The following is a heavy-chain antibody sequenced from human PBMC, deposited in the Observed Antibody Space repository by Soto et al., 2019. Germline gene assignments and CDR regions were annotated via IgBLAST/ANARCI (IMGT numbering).Heavy chain of an antibody. CDR3: AREQAARGYCISTSCYGGWVGYYYYGMDV. J-gene: IGHJ6*02. Sequence: ASVKVSCKASGYTFTIYDINWVRQATGQGLEWMGWMNPNSGNTGYAQKFQGRVTMTRNTSISTAYMELSSLRSEDTAVYYCAREQAARGYCISTSCYGGWVGYYYYGMDVWGQGTTVTVSS. CDR2: MNPNSGNT. D-gene: IGHD2-2*01. V-gene: IGHV1-8*01. CDR1: GYTFTIYD.